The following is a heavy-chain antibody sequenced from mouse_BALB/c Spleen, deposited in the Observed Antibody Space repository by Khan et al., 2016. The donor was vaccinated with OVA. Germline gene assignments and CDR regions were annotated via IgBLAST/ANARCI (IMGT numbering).Heavy chain of an antibody. CDR2: INPTSGYT. J-gene: IGHJ2*01. D-gene: IGHD1-3*01. V-gene: IGHV1-7*01. CDR1: DYTFTTYW. CDR3: TRDIIDY. Sequence: QIQLVQSGAELAKPGASVQMSCKASDYTFTTYWMHWVKQRPGQGLEWIGYINPTSGYTDYSENFKDKATLSADKSSSTAYMQLSRLTSEDSAVYYCTRDIIDYWGQGTTLTVSS.